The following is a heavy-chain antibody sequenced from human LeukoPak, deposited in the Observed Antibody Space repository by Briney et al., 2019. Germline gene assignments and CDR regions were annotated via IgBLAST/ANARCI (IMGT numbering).Heavy chain of an antibody. J-gene: IGHJ5*02. D-gene: IGHD1/OR15-1a*01. V-gene: IGHV3-48*04. CDR2: ISRSSTTI. CDR3: ARNIESGWFDP. CDR1: GFTFSTYS. Sequence: GGSLRLSCAASGFTFSTYSMNWVRQAPGKGLEWVSYISRSSTTITYADSVKGRFTISRDNAKNSLYLQMNSLRVEDTAVYYCARNIESGWFDPWGPGTLVTVSS.